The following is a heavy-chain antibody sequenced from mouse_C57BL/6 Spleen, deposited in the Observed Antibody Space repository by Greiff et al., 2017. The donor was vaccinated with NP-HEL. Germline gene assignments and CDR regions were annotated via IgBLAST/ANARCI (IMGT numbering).Heavy chain of an antibody. V-gene: IGHV1-61*01. CDR3: AREGGLLVPRRAMDY. CDR1: GYTFTSYW. Sequence: QVQLQQPGAELVRPGSSVKLSCKASGYTFTSYWMDWVKQRPGQGLEWIGNIYPSDSETHYNQKFKDKATLTVDKSSSTAYMQLSSLTSEDSAVYYCAREGGLLVPRRAMDYWGQGTSVTVSS. D-gene: IGHD2-3*01. J-gene: IGHJ4*01. CDR2: IYPSDSET.